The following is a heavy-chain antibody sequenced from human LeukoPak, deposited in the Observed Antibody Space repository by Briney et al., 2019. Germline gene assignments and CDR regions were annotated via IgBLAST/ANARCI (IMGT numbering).Heavy chain of an antibody. CDR1: GGSISSSSYY. D-gene: IGHD3-22*01. CDR2: IYYSGST. J-gene: IGHJ4*02. Sequence: SQTLSLTCTVSGGSISSSSYYWGWIRQPPGKGLEWIGSIYYSGSTYYNPSLKSRVTISVDTSKNQFSLKLSSVTAADTAVYYCARTMDYYDSSGYYYSRYYFDYWGQGTLVTVSS. V-gene: IGHV4-39*07. CDR3: ARTMDYYDSSGYYYSRYYFDY.